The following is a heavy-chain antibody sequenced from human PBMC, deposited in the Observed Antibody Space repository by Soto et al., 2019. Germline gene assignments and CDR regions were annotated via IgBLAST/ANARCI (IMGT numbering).Heavy chain of an antibody. V-gene: IGHV1-69*02. D-gene: IGHD3-16*02. CDR2: IIPILGIA. J-gene: IGHJ4*02. CDR3: ARGAGDYDYIWGSYRFLDY. CDR1: GGTFSSYT. Sequence: ASVKVSCKASGGTFSSYTISWVRQAPGQGLEWMGRIIPILGIANYAQKFQGRVTITADKSTSTAYMELSSLRSEDTAVYYCARGAGDYDYIWGSYRFLDYWGQGTLVTVSS.